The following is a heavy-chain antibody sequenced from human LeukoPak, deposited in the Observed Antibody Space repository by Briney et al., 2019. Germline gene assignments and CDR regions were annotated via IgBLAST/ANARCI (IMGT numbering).Heavy chain of an antibody. Sequence: PSETLSLTCAVSGGSISSSNWWSWVRQPPGKGLEWIGEIYHSGSTNYNPSLKCRVTISVDKSKNQFSLKLSSVTAADTAVYYCARVGGYDDDYWGQGTLVTVSS. CDR2: IYHSGST. V-gene: IGHV4-4*02. CDR1: GGSISSSNW. J-gene: IGHJ4*02. CDR3: ARVGGYDDDY. D-gene: IGHD5-12*01.